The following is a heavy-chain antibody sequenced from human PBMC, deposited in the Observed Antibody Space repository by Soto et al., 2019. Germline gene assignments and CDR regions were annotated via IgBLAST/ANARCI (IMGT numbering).Heavy chain of an antibody. CDR1: GGSVSIGDYL. D-gene: IGHD2-21*01. CDR2: IYVTGAV. Sequence: LSLTCTVFGGSVSIGDYLWSWIRQRPGKGLEWIGHIYVTGAVDYNPSLRDRITISQNTSERQFSLNLRLVTATDTAVYYCARLRIATNNYKWFDPWGQGTLVTVSS. V-gene: IGHV4-31*03. J-gene: IGHJ5*02. CDR3: ARLRIATNNYKWFDP.